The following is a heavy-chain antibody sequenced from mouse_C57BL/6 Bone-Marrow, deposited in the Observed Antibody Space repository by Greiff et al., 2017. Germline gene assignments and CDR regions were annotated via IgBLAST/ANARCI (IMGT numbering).Heavy chain of an antibody. CDR1: GYTFTSYW. D-gene: IGHD1-1*01. CDR2: IYPGNSDT. J-gene: IGHJ1*03. Sequence: VQLQQSGTVLARPGASVKMSCKTSGYTFTSYWMRWVKQRPGQGLEWIGAIYPGNSDTSYNQKFKGKAKLTAVTSASTAYMELSSLTNEDSAVYYCTRPLLLREGYWYFDVWGTGTTVTVSS. V-gene: IGHV1-5*01. CDR3: TRPLLLREGYWYFDV.